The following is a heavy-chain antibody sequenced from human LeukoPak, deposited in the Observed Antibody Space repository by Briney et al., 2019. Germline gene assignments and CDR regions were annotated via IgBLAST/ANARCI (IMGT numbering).Heavy chain of an antibody. Sequence: SEALSLTCSVSGGSISSYYWSWLRPPAGKGLAWIGRIYTSGSTNYNPSLQSRVTMSVDTSKNQFSLKLSSVTAADTAVYYCARAVGSGSYQFDYWGQGTLVTVSS. D-gene: IGHD3-10*01. CDR3: ARAVGSGSYQFDY. CDR2: IYTSGST. V-gene: IGHV4-4*07. CDR1: GGSISSYY. J-gene: IGHJ4*02.